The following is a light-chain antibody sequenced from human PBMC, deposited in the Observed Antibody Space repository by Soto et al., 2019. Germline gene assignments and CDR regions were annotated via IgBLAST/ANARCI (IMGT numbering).Light chain of an antibody. V-gene: IGKV1-39*01. J-gene: IGKJ3*01. Sequence: DIQMTQSPSSLSASVGDRVTITCRASESVSSKLNWYQLKPGKAPALLISAASRLHSGVPSRFSGSGSGTDFTLTISSLQHEDFASYYCQQGYRTPFTFGPGTKVDIK. CDR2: AAS. CDR1: ESVSSK. CDR3: QQGYRTPFT.